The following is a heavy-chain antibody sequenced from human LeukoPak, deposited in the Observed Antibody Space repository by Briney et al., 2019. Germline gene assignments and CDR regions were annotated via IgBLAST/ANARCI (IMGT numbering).Heavy chain of an antibody. Sequence: SETLSLTCAVYGGSFSDYYWSWIRQPPGKGLEWIGEINHSGSTNYNPSLKSRVTISVDTSKNQFSLKLSSVTAADTAVYYCARDGATVTPSPDYWGQGTLVTVSS. V-gene: IGHV4-34*01. D-gene: IGHD4-17*01. J-gene: IGHJ4*02. CDR2: INHSGST. CDR3: ARDGATVTPSPDY. CDR1: GGSFSDYY.